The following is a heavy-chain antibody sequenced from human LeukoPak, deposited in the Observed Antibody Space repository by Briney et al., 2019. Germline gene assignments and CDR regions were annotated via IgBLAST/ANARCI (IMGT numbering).Heavy chain of an antibody. Sequence: GGSLRLSCAASGFTFSSYGMHWVRQAPGKGLEWVAVISCDGSNKYYADSVKGRFTISRDNSKNTLYLQMNSLRAEDTAVYYCAKRITHSGSPGRYYYCGMDVWGQGTTVTVSS. CDR2: ISCDGSNK. CDR1: GFTFSSYG. CDR3: AKRITHSGSPGRYYYCGMDV. V-gene: IGHV3-30*18. D-gene: IGHD1-26*01. J-gene: IGHJ6*02.